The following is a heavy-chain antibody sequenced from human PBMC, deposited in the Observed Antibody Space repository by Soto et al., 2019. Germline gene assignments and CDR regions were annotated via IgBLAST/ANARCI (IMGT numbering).Heavy chain of an antibody. Sequence: QVHLVQSGAEVRKPGFSVKVSCKASGGTFNDFAFSWVRQAPGQGLEWMGGIIPLFGTPSYSQKFQGRVSITADESAATVYMEMGSLTLEDTATYFCSREVIEEMSTIGSFDSWALETLVSVSS. CDR1: GGTFNDFA. CDR2: IIPLFGTP. V-gene: IGHV1-69*01. CDR3: SREVIEEMSTIGSFDS. J-gene: IGHJ4*02. D-gene: IGHD1-1*01.